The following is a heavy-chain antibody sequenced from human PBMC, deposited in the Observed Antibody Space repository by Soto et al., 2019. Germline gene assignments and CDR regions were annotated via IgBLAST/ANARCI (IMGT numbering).Heavy chain of an antibody. CDR2: IYYSGST. CDR1: GGSISSYY. J-gene: IGHJ4*02. Sequence: TLSLTCTVSGGSISSYYWSWIRQPPGKGLEWIGYIYYSGSTNYNPSLKSRVTISVDTSKNQFSLKLSSVTAADTAVYYCARVYLIGGWYLDYWGQGTLVTVSS. CDR3: ARVYLIGGWYLDY. V-gene: IGHV4-59*01. D-gene: IGHD6-19*01.